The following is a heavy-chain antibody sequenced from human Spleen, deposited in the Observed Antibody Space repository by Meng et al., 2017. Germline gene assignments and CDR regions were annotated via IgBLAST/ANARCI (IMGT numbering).Heavy chain of an antibody. Sequence: SVKVSCKASGGTFSSYAISWVRQAPGQGLEWMGGIIPIFGTANYAQKFQGRVTITADESTSTAYMELSSLRSEDTAVYYCARGRGVDTAMSNYYYYGMDVWGQGTTVTVSS. D-gene: IGHD5-18*01. J-gene: IGHJ6*02. CDR3: ARGRGVDTAMSNYYYYGMDV. CDR1: GGTFSSYA. V-gene: IGHV1-69*13. CDR2: IIPIFGTA.